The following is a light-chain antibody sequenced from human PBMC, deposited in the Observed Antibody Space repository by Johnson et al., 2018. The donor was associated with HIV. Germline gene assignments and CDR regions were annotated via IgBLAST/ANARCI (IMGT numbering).Light chain of an antibody. CDR2: ENN. V-gene: IGLV1-51*02. CDR1: SSNIGNNY. Sequence: QSVLTQPPSVSAAPGQKVTSSCSGSSSNIGNNYVSWYQQLPGTAPKLLIYENNKRPSGIPDRFSGSKSGTSATLGITGLQTGDEADYYCGTWDSSLSVYVFGTGTEVTV. CDR3: GTWDSSLSVYV. J-gene: IGLJ1*01.